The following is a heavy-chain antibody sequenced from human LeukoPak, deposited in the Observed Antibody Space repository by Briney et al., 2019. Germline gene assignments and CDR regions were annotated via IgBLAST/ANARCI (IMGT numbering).Heavy chain of an antibody. D-gene: IGHD6-19*01. J-gene: IGHJ4*02. CDR1: GGSFSGYY. CDR2: INHSGST. V-gene: IGHV4-34*01. CDR3: ARDPRFTVAGIFPFDY. Sequence: PSETLSLTCAVYGGSFSGYYWSWIRQPPGKGLEWIGEINHSGSTNYNPSLKSRVTISVDTSKNQFSLKLSSVTAADTAVYYCARDPRFTVAGIFPFDYWGQGTLVTVSS.